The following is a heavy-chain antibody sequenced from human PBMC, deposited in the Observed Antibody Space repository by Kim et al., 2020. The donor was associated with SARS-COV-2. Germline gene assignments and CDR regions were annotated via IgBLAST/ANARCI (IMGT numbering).Heavy chain of an antibody. V-gene: IGHV4-31*03. CDR2: IYYSGST. CDR3: ARDRISRGNYYYGMDV. D-gene: IGHD2-15*01. J-gene: IGHJ6*02. Sequence: SETLSLTCTVSGGSISSGGYYWSWIRQHPGKGLEWIGYIYYSGSTYYNPSLKSRVTISVDTSKNQSSLKLSSVTAADTAVYYCARDRISRGNYYYGMDVWGQGTTVTVSS. CDR1: GGSISSGGYY.